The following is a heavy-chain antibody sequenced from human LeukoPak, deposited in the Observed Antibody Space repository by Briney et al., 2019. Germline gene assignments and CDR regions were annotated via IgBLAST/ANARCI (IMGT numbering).Heavy chain of an antibody. CDR2: ISSSSSYI. J-gene: IGHJ4*02. CDR1: GFTFSSYS. D-gene: IGHD6-19*01. CDR3: ARDEEDSSGTFGFPDY. V-gene: IGHV3-21*01. Sequence: GGSLRLSCAASGFTFSSYSMNWVRQAPGKGLEWVSSISSSSSYIYYADSVKGRFTISRDNAKNSLYLQTDSLRAEDTAVYYCARDEEDSSGTFGFPDYWGQGTLVTVSS.